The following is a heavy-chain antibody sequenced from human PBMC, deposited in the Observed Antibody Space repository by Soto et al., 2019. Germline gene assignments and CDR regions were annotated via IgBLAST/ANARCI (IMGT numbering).Heavy chain of an antibody. CDR2: ISYDGSNK. D-gene: IGHD6-6*01. V-gene: IGHV3-30*18. J-gene: IGHJ4*02. Sequence: GGSLRLSCAASGFTFSSYGMHWVRQAPGKGLEWVAVISYDGSNKYYADSVKGRFTISRDNSKNTLYLQMNSLRAEDTAVYYCAKVGETWAARPYFDYWGQGTLVTVSS. CDR3: AKVGETWAARPYFDY. CDR1: GFTFSSYG.